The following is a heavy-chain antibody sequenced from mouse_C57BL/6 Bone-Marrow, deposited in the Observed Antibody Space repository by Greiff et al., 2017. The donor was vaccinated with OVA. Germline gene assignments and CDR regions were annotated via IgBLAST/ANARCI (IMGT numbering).Heavy chain of an antibody. J-gene: IGHJ1*03. CDR1: GYTFTDYN. CDR3: ARRDYGLYWYFDV. D-gene: IGHD2-4*01. V-gene: IGHV1-18*01. CDR2: INPNNGGT. Sequence: VQLQQSGPELVKPGASVKIPCKASGYTFTDYNMDWVKQSHGKSLEWIGDINPNNGGTIYNQKFKGKATLTVDKSSSTAYMELRSLTSEDTAVYYCARRDYGLYWYFDVWGTGTTVTVAS.